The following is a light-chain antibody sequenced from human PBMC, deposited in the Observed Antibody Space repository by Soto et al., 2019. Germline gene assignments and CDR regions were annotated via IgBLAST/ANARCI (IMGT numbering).Light chain of an antibody. CDR1: QSVASY. CDR3: QRRGT. J-gene: IGKJ1*01. V-gene: IGKV3-11*01. CDR2: DES. Sequence: EIVLTQSPATLSLSTGERATLSCRASQSVASYLAWYQQKPGKAPRLLIYDESKRATVIPARFSGSGSGTDFTLNLSSLEPEDFAVYYCQRRGTFGQGTKVDIK.